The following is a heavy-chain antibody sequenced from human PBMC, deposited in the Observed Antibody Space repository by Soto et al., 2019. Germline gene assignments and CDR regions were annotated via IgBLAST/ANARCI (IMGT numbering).Heavy chain of an antibody. CDR3: ARDGNYYGSGSYYPKFDY. CDR2: IIPIFGTA. Sequence: SVKVSCKASGGTFSSYAISWVRQAPGQGLEWMGGIIPIFGTANYAQKFQGRVTITADESTSTAYMELSSLRSEDTAVYYCARDGNYYGSGSYYPKFDYWGQGTMVPVYS. J-gene: IGHJ4*02. V-gene: IGHV1-69*13. D-gene: IGHD3-10*01. CDR1: GGTFSSYA.